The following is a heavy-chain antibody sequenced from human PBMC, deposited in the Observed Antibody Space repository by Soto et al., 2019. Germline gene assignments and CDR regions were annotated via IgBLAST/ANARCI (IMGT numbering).Heavy chain of an antibody. CDR3: ARGLVGASTAFDS. V-gene: IGHV5-10-1*01. Sequence: GESLKISCEGSGYSFTSYWISWVRQMPGKGLEWMGRIDPSDSYTNYSPSFQGHVTISADKSISTAYLQWSSLKASDTAMYYCARGLVGASTAFDSWGQGTLVTVSS. D-gene: IGHD1-26*01. CDR1: GYSFTSYW. J-gene: IGHJ4*02. CDR2: IDPSDSYT.